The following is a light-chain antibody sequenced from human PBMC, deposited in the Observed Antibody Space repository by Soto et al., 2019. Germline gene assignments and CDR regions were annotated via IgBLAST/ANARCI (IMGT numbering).Light chain of an antibody. Sequence: DVAMTQSPLSLPVTLGQPASISCRSSQSLVYSDGNTYLNWFQQRPGRSPRRLIYKVYNRDSGVQARFSGSGSGTDFALKISRVEAEDVGVYYCMQGTHWPITFGQGTRLEIK. CDR2: KVY. CDR1: QSLVYSDGNTY. J-gene: IGKJ5*01. V-gene: IGKV2-30*01. CDR3: MQGTHWPIT.